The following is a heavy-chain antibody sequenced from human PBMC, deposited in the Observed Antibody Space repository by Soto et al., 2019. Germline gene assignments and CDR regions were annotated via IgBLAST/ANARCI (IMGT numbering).Heavy chain of an antibody. CDR2: IYYSGST. Sequence: SETLSLTCTVSGGSVSSGSYYWSWIRQPPGKGLEWIGYIYYSGSTNYNPSLKSRVTISVDTSKNQFSLKLSSVTAADTAVYYCARVDGSGYYPYYFDYWGQGTLVTVSS. CDR3: ARVDGSGYYPYYFDY. CDR1: GGSVSSGSYY. D-gene: IGHD3-22*01. V-gene: IGHV4-61*01. J-gene: IGHJ4*02.